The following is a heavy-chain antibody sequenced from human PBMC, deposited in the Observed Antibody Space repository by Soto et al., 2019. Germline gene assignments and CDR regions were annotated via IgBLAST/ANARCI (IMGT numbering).Heavy chain of an antibody. CDR2: ISYDGRNK. J-gene: IGHJ6*02. CDR3: VKDGSSGWPYFYDMDV. CDR1: GFTFSSYG. V-gene: IGHV3-30*18. Sequence: PGGSLRLSCAASGFTFSSYGMHWVRQAPGKGLEWVAVISYDGRNKYYADAVKRRFTISRDNSKNTLYLQMSSLRAEDTAVYYCVKDGSSGWPYFYDMDVWGQGTTVTVSS. D-gene: IGHD6-19*01.